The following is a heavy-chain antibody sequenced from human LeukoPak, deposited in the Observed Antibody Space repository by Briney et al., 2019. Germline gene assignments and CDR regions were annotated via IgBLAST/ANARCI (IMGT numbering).Heavy chain of an antibody. D-gene: IGHD6-6*01. V-gene: IGHV3-23*01. CDR2: ISYTGGST. Sequence: GGSLRLSCAASGFTFSTYAMSWVRRAPGKGLEWVSAISYTGGSTYYADSVRGRFTISRDDSKNTLFLQMNSLRAEDTAVYYCAKDIFPEYSSSPGGYYFDYWGQGTLVTVSS. CDR1: GFTFSTYA. J-gene: IGHJ4*02. CDR3: AKDIFPEYSSSPGGYYFDY.